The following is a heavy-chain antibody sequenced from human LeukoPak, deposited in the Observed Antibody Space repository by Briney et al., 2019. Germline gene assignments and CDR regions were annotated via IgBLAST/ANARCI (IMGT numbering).Heavy chain of an antibody. J-gene: IGHJ4*02. CDR1: GYTFTGYY. CDR3: ARDGYDILTGYYFDY. CDR2: INPNSGGT. D-gene: IGHD3-9*01. V-gene: IGHV1-2*02. Sequence: ASVKVSCKASGYTFTGYYMHWVRRAPGQGLEWMGWINPNSGGTNYAQKFQGRVTMTRDTSISTAYMELSRLRSDDTAVYYCARDGYDILTGYYFDYWGQGTLVTVSS.